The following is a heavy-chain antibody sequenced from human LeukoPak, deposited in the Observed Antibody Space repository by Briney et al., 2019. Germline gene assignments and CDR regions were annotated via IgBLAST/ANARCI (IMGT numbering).Heavy chain of an antibody. CDR1: GGSISSSSYY. CDR3: ARSDYYYDSSGYYSAFDI. Sequence: PSETLSLTCTVSGGSISSSSYYWGWIRQPPGKGLEWIGSIYYSGSTYYNPSLKSRVTISVDTSKNQFSLKLSSVTAADTAVYYCARSDYYYDSSGYYSAFDIWGQGTMVTVSS. CDR2: IYYSGST. V-gene: IGHV4-39*07. D-gene: IGHD3-22*01. J-gene: IGHJ3*02.